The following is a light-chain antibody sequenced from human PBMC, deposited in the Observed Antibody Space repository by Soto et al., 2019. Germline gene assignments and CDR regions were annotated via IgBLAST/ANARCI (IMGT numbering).Light chain of an antibody. Sequence: DTVLTQSPGTLSLTSGERATLSCRASQSISGTYLAWYQQKPGQSPRLLIHTASSRATGIPDRFSGSGSGTDFSLTISSIEPEDFAVYYCQQRSDWPRTFGQGTKGDIK. CDR3: QQRSDWPRT. CDR1: QSISGTY. V-gene: IGKV3D-20*02. CDR2: TAS. J-gene: IGKJ1*01.